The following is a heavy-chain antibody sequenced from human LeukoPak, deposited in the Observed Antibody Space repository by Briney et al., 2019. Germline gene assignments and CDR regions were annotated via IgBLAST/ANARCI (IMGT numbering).Heavy chain of an antibody. CDR3: ARDTRNYYGSGSYPDY. CDR1: GFTVSSNY. V-gene: IGHV3-66*01. Sequence: PGGSLRLSCAASGFTVSSNYMSWVRQAPGKGLEWVSVIYSGGSTYYADSVKGRFTISRDNSKNMLYLQMNSLRAGDTAVYYCARDTRNYYGSGSYPDYWGQGTLVTVSS. D-gene: IGHD3-10*01. CDR2: IYSGGST. J-gene: IGHJ4*02.